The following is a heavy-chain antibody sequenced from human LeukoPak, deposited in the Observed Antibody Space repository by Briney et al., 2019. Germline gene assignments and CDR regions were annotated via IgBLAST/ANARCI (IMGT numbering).Heavy chain of an antibody. V-gene: IGHV4-39*01. J-gene: IGHJ4*02. CDR2: IYYSGST. CDR1: GGSISSSSYY. Sequence: SENLSLTCTVSGGSISSSSYYWGWIRQPPGKGLEWIGSIYYSGSTYYNPSLKSRVTISVDTSKNQFSLKLSSVTAADTAVYYCARLGGYSGYDPAGYWGQGTLVTVSS. CDR3: ARLGGYSGYDPAGY. D-gene: IGHD5-12*01.